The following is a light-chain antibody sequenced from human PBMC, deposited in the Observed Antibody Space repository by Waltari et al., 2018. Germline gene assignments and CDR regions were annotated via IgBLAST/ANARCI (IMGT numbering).Light chain of an antibody. CDR3: QHYVRLPAT. CDR1: LSVSSPS. J-gene: IGKJ1*01. CDR2: GAS. V-gene: IGKV3-20*01. Sequence: SCCPHLSVSSPSSRYQQRPVQAPKLLVYGASIRATGIPDRFTCSGSGTDFSLTISSRDPEDFAIYFCQHYVRLPATFGQGTKVEIK.